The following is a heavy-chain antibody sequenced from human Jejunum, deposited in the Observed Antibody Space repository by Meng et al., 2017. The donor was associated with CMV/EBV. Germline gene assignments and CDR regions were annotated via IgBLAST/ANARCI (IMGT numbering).Heavy chain of an antibody. Sequence: LTCSTYTMNWVRQAPGMGLEWVSSITYSSKTIYYADSVKGRFTVSRDNAENSLYLQMNSLRSEDTAVYYCATTYYYDSSAYYYRHFDYWGQGTLVTVSS. CDR2: ITYSSKTI. J-gene: IGHJ4*02. V-gene: IGHV3-21*01. D-gene: IGHD3-22*01. CDR1: LTCSTYT. CDR3: ATTYYYDSSAYYYRHFDY.